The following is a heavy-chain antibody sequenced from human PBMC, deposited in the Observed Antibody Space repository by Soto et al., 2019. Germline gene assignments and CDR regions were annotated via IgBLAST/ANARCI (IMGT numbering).Heavy chain of an antibody. CDR1: GDSISSGGFC. Sequence: QVQLQESGPGLVKPSQTLSLTCTVSGDSISSGGFCWTWVRQYPGKGLEWLGNIYSSGTASFSLSLRSRPRNSVDTSENECSPKGASGTSAGTGVNYCARANGVDEYGMVLWGLGATATVSS. CDR2: IYSSGTA. D-gene: IGHD4-17*01. CDR3: ARANGVDEYGMVL. V-gene: IGHV4-31*03. J-gene: IGHJ6*02.